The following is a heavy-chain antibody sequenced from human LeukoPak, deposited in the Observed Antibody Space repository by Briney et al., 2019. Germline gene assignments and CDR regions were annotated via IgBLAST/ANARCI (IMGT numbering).Heavy chain of an antibody. CDR3: ATGMTTVWGGVFDI. D-gene: IGHD4-17*01. Sequence: PGGSLRLSCTASGFIFANAWMNWVRQAPGKGLEWVGRLKSRINGGTTDYAAPVKGRFIFSRDDPKNTLYLQMNSLKTEDTAVYYCATGMTTVWGGVFDIWGQGTTVTVSS. CDR2: LKSRINGGTT. CDR1: GFIFANAW. V-gene: IGHV3-15*07. J-gene: IGHJ3*02.